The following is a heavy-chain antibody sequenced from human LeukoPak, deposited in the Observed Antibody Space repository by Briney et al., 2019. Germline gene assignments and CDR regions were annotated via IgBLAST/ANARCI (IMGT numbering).Heavy chain of an antibody. CDR1: GYSISSDCY. CDR3: ARHPSEEQWPYYFDY. J-gene: IGHJ4*02. V-gene: IGHV4-38-2*01. Sequence: SETLSLTCAVSGYSISSDCYWGWIRQPPGNGLEWIGSIYHSGSTYYNPSLKSRVTMSVDTSRNQFSLTLTSVAAADTAVYYCARHPSEEQWPYYFDYWGQGTLVTVSS. CDR2: IYHSGST. D-gene: IGHD6-19*01.